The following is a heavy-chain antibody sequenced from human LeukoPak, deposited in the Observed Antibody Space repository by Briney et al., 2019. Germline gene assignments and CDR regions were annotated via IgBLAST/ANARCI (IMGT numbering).Heavy chain of an antibody. Sequence: WGRQAPGXGLEWVSSISSGTSYIYYADSVKGRFTISRDNAKNSLYMQMNSLRAEDTAVYYCARDPTSSWETAFDIWGQGTMVTVSS. J-gene: IGHJ3*02. CDR2: ISSGTSYI. V-gene: IGHV3-21*01. CDR3: ARDPTSSWETAFDI. D-gene: IGHD1-26*01.